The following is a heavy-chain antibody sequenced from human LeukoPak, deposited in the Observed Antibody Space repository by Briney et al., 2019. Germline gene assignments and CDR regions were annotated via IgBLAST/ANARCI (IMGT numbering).Heavy chain of an antibody. V-gene: IGHV4-30-2*01. CDR3: ARDSGSYSGGGSFDY. J-gene: IGHJ4*02. Sequence: PSETLSLTCTVSGGSISSGDYYWSWIRQPPGKGLEWIGYIYHSGSTYYNPSLKSRVTISVDRSNNQFSLKLSSVTAADTAVYYCARDSGSYSGGGSFDYWGQGTLVTVSS. CDR2: IYHSGST. D-gene: IGHD1-26*01. CDR1: GGSISSGDYY.